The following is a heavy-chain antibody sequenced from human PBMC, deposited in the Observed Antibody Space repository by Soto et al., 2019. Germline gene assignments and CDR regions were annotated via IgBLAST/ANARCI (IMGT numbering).Heavy chain of an antibody. D-gene: IGHD6-19*01. V-gene: IGHV3-30-3*01. Sequence: QVRLVESGGGVVQPGRSLRLSCTASGFSFSSYAMYWFRQPPGKGLEWVAVISHDGINKHYADSVKGRVTVSRDNSNHSQDLQLNSLRGEDTAMYYCARDMYSSDYFVKWFEPWGQGTLVTVSS. CDR2: ISHDGINK. CDR1: GFSFSSYA. J-gene: IGHJ5*02. CDR3: ARDMYSSDYFVKWFEP.